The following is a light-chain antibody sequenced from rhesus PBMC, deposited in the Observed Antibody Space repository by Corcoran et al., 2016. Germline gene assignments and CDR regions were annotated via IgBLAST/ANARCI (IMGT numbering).Light chain of an antibody. CDR1: QSVTSY. CDR3: QETSNLFT. V-gene: IGKV3-31*02. J-gene: IGKJ3*01. Sequence: EIVMTQSPATLSLSPGERATLSCMASQSVTSYLAWYQQKPRHAPRLLIYGASTRATGTPDRFSGSGSGTDFPLPINSLEPEDFAVYYCQETSNLFTFGPGTKLDIK. CDR2: GAS.